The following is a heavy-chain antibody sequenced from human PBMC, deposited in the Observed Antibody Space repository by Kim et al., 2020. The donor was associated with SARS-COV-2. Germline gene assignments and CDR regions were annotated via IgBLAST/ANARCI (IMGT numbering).Heavy chain of an antibody. V-gene: IGHV3-53*01. J-gene: IGHJ6*03. D-gene: IGHD3-10*01. CDR1: GFTVSSNY. Sequence: GGSLRLSCAASGFTVSSNYMSWVRQAPGKGLEWVSVIYSGGSTYYADSVKGRFTISRDNSKNTLYLQMNSLRAEDTAVYYCAVVQGVISYYYMDVWGKGTTVTVSS. CDR2: IYSGGST. CDR3: AVVQGVISYYYMDV.